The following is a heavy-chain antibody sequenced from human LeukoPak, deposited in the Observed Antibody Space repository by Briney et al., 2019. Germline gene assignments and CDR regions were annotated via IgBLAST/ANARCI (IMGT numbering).Heavy chain of an antibody. Sequence: SETLSLTCTVSGGSISSSSYYWGWIRQPPGKGLEWIGSIYYSGSTSYNPSLKSRVTISVDTSRNQFSLKLSSVTAADTAVYYCARGDQSFDYWGQGTLVTVSS. J-gene: IGHJ4*02. D-gene: IGHD5-24*01. CDR1: GGSISSSSYY. CDR3: ARGDQSFDY. V-gene: IGHV4-39*01. CDR2: IYYSGST.